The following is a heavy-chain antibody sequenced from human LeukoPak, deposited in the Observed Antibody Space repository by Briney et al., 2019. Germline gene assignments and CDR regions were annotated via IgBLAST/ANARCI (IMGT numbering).Heavy chain of an antibody. V-gene: IGHV3-30*02. CDR2: IRYDGSNK. CDR1: GFTFSSYG. J-gene: IGHJ6*03. D-gene: IGHD3-3*01. CDR3: AKDWNDFWSGYDYYYYYYMDV. Sequence: GGSLRLSCAASGFTFSSYGMHWVRQAPGKGLEWVAFIRYDGSNKYYADSVKGRFTISRDNSKNTLYLQMNSLRAEGTAVYYCAKDWNDFWSGYDYYYYYYMDVWGKGTTVTVSS.